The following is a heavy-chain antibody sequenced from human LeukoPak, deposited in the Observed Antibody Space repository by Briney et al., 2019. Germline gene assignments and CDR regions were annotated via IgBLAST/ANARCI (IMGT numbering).Heavy chain of an antibody. D-gene: IGHD1-26*01. V-gene: IGHV4-59*01. CDR3: AHSKRGGGYYINAFAV. Sequence: PSETPSLTCTVSGASTSAFYWSWIRQSPGKGLEWIGYSYSSGNANYNPSLKSRVTITIDTSENQFSLRLTSVTAADTAVYFCAHSKRGGGYYINAFAVWGQGALVTISS. J-gene: IGHJ3*01. CDR1: GASTSAFY. CDR2: SYSSGNA.